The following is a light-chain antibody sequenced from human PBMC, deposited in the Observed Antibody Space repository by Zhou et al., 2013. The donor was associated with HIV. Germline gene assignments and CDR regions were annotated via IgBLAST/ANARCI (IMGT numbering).Light chain of an antibody. CDR3: QQSYGTMT. CDR2: AAS. J-gene: IGKJ5*01. V-gene: IGKV1-39*01. Sequence: DIQMTQSPSSLSASVGDRVTITCRASQSITNYLNWYQQKPGKAPKLLIYAASSLQSGVPSRFSGSGSGTDFTLTITSLEPDDFATYFCQQSYGTMTFGQGTRLEIK. CDR1: QSITNY.